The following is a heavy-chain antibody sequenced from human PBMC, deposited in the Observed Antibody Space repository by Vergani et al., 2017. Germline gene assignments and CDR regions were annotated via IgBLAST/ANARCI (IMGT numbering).Heavy chain of an antibody. V-gene: IGHV1-46*03. D-gene: IGHD3-9*01. CDR3: ARGDYGILTGYRY. CDR2: INPSGGHT. Sequence: VQLVQSGAEVKKPGSSVKVSCKASVDTFSNYYMHWVRQAPGQGLEWMGIINPSGGHTNYAQKFQGRVTMTRDTSTSTVYMELSSLRSEDTAIYYCARGDYGILTGYRYWGQGTLVTVSA. CDR1: VDTFSNYY. J-gene: IGHJ4*02.